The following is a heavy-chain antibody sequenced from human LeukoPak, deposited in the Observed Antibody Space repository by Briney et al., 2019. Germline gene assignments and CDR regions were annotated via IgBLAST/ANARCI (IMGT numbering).Heavy chain of an antibody. V-gene: IGHV3-7*01. CDR2: MKLDGSEE. Sequence: GGSLRLSCAASGFTFRSYWMSLVRQAPRKRTEWVANMKLDGSEEYYVDSVKWRFTISSDNAKNSLFLQMKSLRVDDTAVYYCARWARYCSSGSCYSWFDPWGQGTLVTVSS. CDR3: ARWARYCSSGSCYSWFDP. CDR1: GFTFRSYW. J-gene: IGHJ5*02. D-gene: IGHD2-15*01.